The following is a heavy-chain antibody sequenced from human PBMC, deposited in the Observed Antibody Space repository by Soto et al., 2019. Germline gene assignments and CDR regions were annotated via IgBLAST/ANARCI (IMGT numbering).Heavy chain of an antibody. J-gene: IGHJ4*02. CDR1: GGSFSGYY. CDR3: ARGSSFDY. V-gene: IGHV4-34*01. CDR2: INHSGST. Sequence: QVQLQQWGAGLLKPSETLSLTCAVYGGSFSGYYWSWIRQPPGKGLEWIGEINHSGSTNYNPSLKSRVTISVDTSKNQFSLTLSSVTAADTAVYYCARGSSFDYWGQGTLVTVSS.